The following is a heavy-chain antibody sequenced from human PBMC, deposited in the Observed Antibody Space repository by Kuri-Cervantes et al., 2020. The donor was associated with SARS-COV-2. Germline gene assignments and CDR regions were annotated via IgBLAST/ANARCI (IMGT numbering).Heavy chain of an antibody. Sequence: GGSLRLSCEASGFIFSDYYMSWIRQAPGKGLEWVSYISGSGSNTYYADSVKGRFTISRDNAKNSLYLQMNSLRAEDTALYYCAKEGTYYDFWSGSEYYFDYWGQGTLVTVSS. CDR2: ISGSGSNT. V-gene: IGHV3-11*01. CDR1: GFIFSDYY. D-gene: IGHD3-3*01. J-gene: IGHJ4*02. CDR3: AKEGTYYDFWSGSEYYFDY.